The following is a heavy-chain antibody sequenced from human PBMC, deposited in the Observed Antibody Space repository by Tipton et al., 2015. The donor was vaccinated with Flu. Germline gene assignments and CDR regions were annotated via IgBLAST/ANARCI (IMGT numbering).Heavy chain of an antibody. Sequence: SLRLSCEASGFTFSGYWMSWVRQAPGKGLEWVANINQDASEIDYLDSVKGRFTVSRDNSKNTLYLQMNSLRAEDTAVYYCARDQGKYSNYYYGMDVWGQGTTVTVSS. V-gene: IGHV3-7*01. CDR1: GFTFSGYW. CDR3: ARDQGKYSNYYYGMDV. J-gene: IGHJ6*02. CDR2: INQDASEI. D-gene: IGHD4-11*01.